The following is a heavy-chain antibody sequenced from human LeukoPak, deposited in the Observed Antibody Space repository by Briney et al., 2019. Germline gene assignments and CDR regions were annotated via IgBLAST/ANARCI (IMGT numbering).Heavy chain of an antibody. CDR1: GFTFSSHS. V-gene: IGHV3-48*01. Sequence: GGSLRLSCAASGFTFSSHSMNWVRQAPGKGLEWVSYISSSSSARYYADSVKGRFTISRDDARNSLYLQMNSLRAEDTAAYYCARMIGSRLPGYWGQGTLVTVSS. CDR3: ARMIGSRLPGY. J-gene: IGHJ4*02. D-gene: IGHD3-10*01. CDR2: ISSSSSAR.